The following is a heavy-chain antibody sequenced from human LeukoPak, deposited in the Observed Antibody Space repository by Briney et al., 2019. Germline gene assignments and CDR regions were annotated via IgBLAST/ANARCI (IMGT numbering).Heavy chain of an antibody. CDR3: ARDKEYCGGDCSYWYFDL. Sequence: PSETLSLTCTVSGGSISSSSYYWGWIRQPPGEGLEWIGSIYYSGSTYYNPSLKSRVTISVDTSKNQFSLKLSSVTAADTAVYYCARDKEYCGGDCSYWYFDLWGRGTAVTVSS. CDR1: GGSISSSSYY. J-gene: IGHJ2*01. D-gene: IGHD2-21*02. CDR2: IYYSGST. V-gene: IGHV4-39*07.